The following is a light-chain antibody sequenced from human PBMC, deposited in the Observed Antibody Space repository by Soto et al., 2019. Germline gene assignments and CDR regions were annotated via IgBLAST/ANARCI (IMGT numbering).Light chain of an antibody. J-gene: IGKJ4*01. CDR3: QEYNHCHPVT. V-gene: IGKV1-5*03. CDR1: HSISIW. Sequence: IQMTLSPSTLSASIGDRVTITCRASHSISIWLAWYQQKPGKAPKILIYKASSLESGVPSRFSGSGSGTEFTLTISSLQSEDFAVYYCQEYNHCHPVTFGGGTKVDI. CDR2: KAS.